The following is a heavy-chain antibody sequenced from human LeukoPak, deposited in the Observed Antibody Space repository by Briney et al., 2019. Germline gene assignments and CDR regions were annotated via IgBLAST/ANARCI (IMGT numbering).Heavy chain of an antibody. Sequence: GGSLRLSCAASGFTFSSYSMNWVRQAPGKGLEWVSSISSSSSYIYYADSVKGRFTISRDNAKNSLYLQMNSLRAEDTAVYYCARDRMATVVTPDAFDIWGQGTMVTVSS. V-gene: IGHV3-21*01. D-gene: IGHD4-23*01. CDR1: GFTFSSYS. CDR3: ARDRMATVVTPDAFDI. CDR2: ISSSSSYI. J-gene: IGHJ3*02.